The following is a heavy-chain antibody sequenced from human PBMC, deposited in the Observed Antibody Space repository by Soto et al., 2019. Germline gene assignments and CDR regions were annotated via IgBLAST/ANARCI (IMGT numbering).Heavy chain of an antibody. CDR3: ARAIAAAGMYYYYYGMDV. V-gene: IGHV4-30-2*01. Sequence: PSETLSLTCAVSGGSISSGGYSWSWIRQPPGKGLEWIGYIYHSGSTYYNPSLKSRVTISVDRSTNQFSLKLSSVTAADTAVYYCARAIAAAGMYYYYYGMDVWGQGTTVTVSS. CDR1: GGSISSGGYS. J-gene: IGHJ6*02. CDR2: IYHSGST. D-gene: IGHD6-13*01.